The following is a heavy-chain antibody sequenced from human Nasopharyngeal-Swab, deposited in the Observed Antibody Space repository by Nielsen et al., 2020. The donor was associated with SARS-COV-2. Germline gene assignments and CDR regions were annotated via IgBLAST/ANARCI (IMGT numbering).Heavy chain of an antibody. D-gene: IGHD3-16*01. V-gene: IGHV3-15*01. Sequence: GSLRLSSATSGFTFSNIWMSWVRQAPGKGLEWLGRIKSKSDGGATDYAAPVKGRFTISRDDSINTLYLQMNSLKTEDTAVYFCTTAYLGAFDFWGQGTMVTVSS. CDR1: GFTFSNIW. CDR2: IKSKSDGGAT. J-gene: IGHJ3*01. CDR3: TTAYLGAFDF.